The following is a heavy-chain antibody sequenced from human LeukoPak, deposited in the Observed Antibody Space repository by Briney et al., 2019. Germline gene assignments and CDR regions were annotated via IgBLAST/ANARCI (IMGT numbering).Heavy chain of an antibody. Sequence: SETLPLTCTVSGGSISSSSYYWSWIRQHPGKGLEWIGYIYYSGSTYYNPSLKSRVTISVDTSKNQFSLKLSSVTAADTAVYYCARDRGEMATTGYWFDPWGQGTLVTVSS. J-gene: IGHJ5*02. CDR3: ARDRGEMATTGYWFDP. CDR2: IYYSGST. D-gene: IGHD5-24*01. V-gene: IGHV4-31*03. CDR1: GGSISSSSYY.